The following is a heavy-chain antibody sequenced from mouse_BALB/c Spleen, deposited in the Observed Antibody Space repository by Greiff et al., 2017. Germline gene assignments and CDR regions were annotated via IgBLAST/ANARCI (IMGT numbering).Heavy chain of an antibody. CDR3: ASSSSYPYYAMDY. CDR2: IYPGNGDT. CDR1: GYTFTSYN. Sequence: QVQLQQPGAELVKPGASVKMSCKASGYTFTSYNMHWVKQTPGQGLEWIGAIYPGNGDTSYNQKFKGKATLTADKSSSTAYMQLSSLTSEDSAVYYCASSSSYPYYAMDYWGQGTSVTVSS. V-gene: IGHV1-12*01. D-gene: IGHD1-1*01. J-gene: IGHJ4*01.